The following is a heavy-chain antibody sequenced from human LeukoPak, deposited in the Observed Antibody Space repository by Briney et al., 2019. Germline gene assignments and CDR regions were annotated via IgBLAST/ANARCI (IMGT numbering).Heavy chain of an antibody. D-gene: IGHD4-17*01. Sequence: GGSLRLSCAASGFTFDDYAMHWIRQAPGKGLQWISSISWVGDTSSYADSVKGRFTVSRDNTKGSLYLQMHSLRSEDTALYYCAKDRQYGDYGGGDFFDSWGQGTLVTVSS. V-gene: IGHV3-43D*03. CDR1: GFTFDDYA. CDR2: ISWVGDTS. J-gene: IGHJ4*02. CDR3: AKDRQYGDYGGGDFFDS.